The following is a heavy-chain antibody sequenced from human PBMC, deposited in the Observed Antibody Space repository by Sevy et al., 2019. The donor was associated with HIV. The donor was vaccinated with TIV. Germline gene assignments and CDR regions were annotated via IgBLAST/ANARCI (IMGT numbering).Heavy chain of an antibody. CDR3: AGSESYATTLDL. Sequence: SETLSLTCTVSGGSISSNYWSWIRQPPGKGLEWIGYKHYSGSTNYNPSLKSRVTLSIDTSNNQFSLKVNSLTAADTAVYYCAGSESYATTLDLWGRGTLVTVSS. CDR1: GGSISSNY. CDR2: KHYSGST. J-gene: IGHJ2*01. D-gene: IGHD2-15*01. V-gene: IGHV4-59*03.